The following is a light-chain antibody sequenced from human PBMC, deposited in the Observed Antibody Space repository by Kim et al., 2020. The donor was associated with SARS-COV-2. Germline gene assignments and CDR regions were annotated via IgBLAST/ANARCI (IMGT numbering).Light chain of an antibody. V-gene: IGKV3-15*01. CDR3: QQYNSWWT. Sequence: EIVMTQSPATLSVSPGVRVTLSCRASQSVSSNLAWYQQKPGQAPRLLIYGASTRAAGIPDRISGSGSGTEFTLTISSLQSEDFAVYYCQQYNSWWTFGQGTKVDIK. CDR2: GAS. CDR1: QSVSSN. J-gene: IGKJ1*01.